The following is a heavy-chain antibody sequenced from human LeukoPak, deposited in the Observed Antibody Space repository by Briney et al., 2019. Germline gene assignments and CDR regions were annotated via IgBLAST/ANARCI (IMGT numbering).Heavy chain of an antibody. CDR3: AKSGGYGLIDY. J-gene: IGHJ4*02. CDR2: IYYSGST. V-gene: IGHV4-39*01. Sequence: PSETLSLTCTVSGASVSGSAYYWGWIRQPPGTGLEWIGNIYYSGSTYYNESLESRVTISIDTSKNQFSLKLNSVTAADTAMYHCAKSGGYGLIDYWGQGTLVTVSS. D-gene: IGHD1-26*01. CDR1: GASVSGSAYY.